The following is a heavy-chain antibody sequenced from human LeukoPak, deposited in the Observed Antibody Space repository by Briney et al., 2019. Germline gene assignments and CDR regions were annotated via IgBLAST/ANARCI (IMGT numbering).Heavy chain of an antibody. D-gene: IGHD2-15*01. CDR3: ARRRDIVVVVAANDAFDI. CDR1: GGSFSDFY. CDR2: INHNGST. Sequence: SETLSLTCAVYGGSFSDFYWNWIRQPPGKGLEWIGEINHNGSTNYNPSLKSRVTISVDTSKNQFSLKLSSVTAADTAVYYCARRRDIVVVVAANDAFDIWGQGTMVTVSS. J-gene: IGHJ3*02. V-gene: IGHV4-34*01.